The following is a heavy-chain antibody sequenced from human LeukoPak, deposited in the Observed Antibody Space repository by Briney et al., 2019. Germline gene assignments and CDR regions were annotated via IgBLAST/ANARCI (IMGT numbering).Heavy chain of an antibody. V-gene: IGHV4-34*01. J-gene: IGHJ5*02. CDR2: INHSGST. Sequence: PSETLSLTCAVYGGSFSGYYWSWIRQPPGKGLEWIGEINHSGSTNYNPSLKSRVTISVDTSKNQFSLKLSSVTAADTAVYYCARESNYYGSGSHNWFDPWGQGTLVTVSS. CDR3: ARESNYYGSGSHNWFDP. CDR1: GGSFSGYY. D-gene: IGHD3-10*01.